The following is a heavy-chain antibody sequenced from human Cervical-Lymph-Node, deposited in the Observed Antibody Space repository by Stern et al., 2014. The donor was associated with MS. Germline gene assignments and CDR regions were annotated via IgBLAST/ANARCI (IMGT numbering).Heavy chain of an antibody. CDR2: ITPLLGTT. D-gene: IGHD6-13*01. V-gene: IGHV1-69*11. CDR1: GGTFNTFD. CDR3: TRHQGGIAAF. J-gene: IGHJ4*02. Sequence: QVQLVQSGAEVRQPGSSMKVSCKASGGTFNTFDISWVRQTPGQGLECLGGITPLLGTTNYARNFQGRVAISADESATTAYMEMSNLTSEDTALYYCTRHQGGIAAFWGQGTLVTVSS.